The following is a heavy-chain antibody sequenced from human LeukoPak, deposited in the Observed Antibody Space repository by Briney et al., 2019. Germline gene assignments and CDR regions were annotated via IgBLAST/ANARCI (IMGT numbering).Heavy chain of an antibody. CDR2: VYWNDDK. Sequence: SGPTLVNPTQTLTLTCTFSVVSLSTSGVGVGWIRQPPEKALGWLGLVYWNDDKRYSPSLKSRLTITKDTSKNQVVLTMTNMDPVDTATYYCAHSSASTMIVGWFDPWGQGTLVTVSS. D-gene: IGHD3-22*01. V-gene: IGHV2-5*01. CDR1: VVSLSTSGVG. J-gene: IGHJ5*02. CDR3: AHSSASTMIVGWFDP.